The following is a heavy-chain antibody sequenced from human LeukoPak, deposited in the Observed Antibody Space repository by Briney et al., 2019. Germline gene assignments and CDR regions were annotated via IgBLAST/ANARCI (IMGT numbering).Heavy chain of an antibody. D-gene: IGHD3-9*01. CDR1: GDSISSSNW. J-gene: IGHJ4*02. CDR3: ATTSYDILTGINY. CDR2: IFHSGST. Sequence: PSETLSLTCAVSGDSISSSNWWSWVRQPPGKGLEWIGEIFHSGSTNYSPSLKSRVTISVDKSKNQFSLKLSSVTAADTAVYYCATTSYDILTGINYWGQGTLVTVSS. V-gene: IGHV4-4*02.